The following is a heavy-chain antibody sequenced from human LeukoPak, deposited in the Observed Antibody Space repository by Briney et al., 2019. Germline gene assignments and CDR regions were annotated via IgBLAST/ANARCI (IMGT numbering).Heavy chain of an antibody. V-gene: IGHV3-7*03. CDR2: IKQDGSEK. D-gene: IGHD2-15*01. J-gene: IGHJ4*02. CDR3: AKAGAVVVVVAKYCDY. CDR1: GFTFSSYW. Sequence: GGSLRLSCAASGFTFSSYWMSWVRQAPGKGLEWVANIKQDGSEKYYVDSVKGRFTVSRDNAKNSLYLQMNSLRAEDTAVYYCAKAGAVVVVVAKYCDYWGQGTLVTVSS.